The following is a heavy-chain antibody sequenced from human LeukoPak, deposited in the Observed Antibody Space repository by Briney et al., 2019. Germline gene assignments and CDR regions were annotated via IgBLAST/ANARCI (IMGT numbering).Heavy chain of an antibody. V-gene: IGHV4-4*07. CDR1: GGSIFTYY. CDR2: SYASGST. J-gene: IGHJ4*02. Sequence: SETLSLTCTVSGGSIFTYYWSWIRQPAGKGLEWIGRSYASGSTNYNPSLKSRVTMSVDTSKNQFSLKLSSVTAADTAVYYCARTSGSYFDYWGQGTLATVSS. CDR3: ARTSGSYFDY. D-gene: IGHD1-26*01.